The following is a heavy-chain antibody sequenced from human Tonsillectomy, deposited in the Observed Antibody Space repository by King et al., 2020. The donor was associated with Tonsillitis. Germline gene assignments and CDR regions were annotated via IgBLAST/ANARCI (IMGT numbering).Heavy chain of an antibody. V-gene: IGHV1-46*01. CDR3: ARTYYYDRGCYYCGY. Sequence: QLVQSGAEVKKPGASVEVSCKASGYTFTSYYVHWVRQAPGQGLEWMGLINPSGGSTSYAQKFQGRVIMTRDTSTSTVYMELSSLRSEDTAVYYCARTYYYDRGCYYCGYWGQGTRVTVPS. J-gene: IGHJ4*02. CDR1: GYTFTSYY. D-gene: IGHD3-22*01. CDR2: INPSGGST.